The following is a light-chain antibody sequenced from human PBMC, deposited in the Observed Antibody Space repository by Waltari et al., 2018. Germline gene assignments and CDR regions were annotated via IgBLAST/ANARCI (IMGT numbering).Light chain of an antibody. V-gene: IGKV3-15*01. CDR2: DAY. CDR1: QSVGSK. Sequence: EIEMTQSPATLSVSPGERATLSCRASQSVGSKLAWYQQKPGQAPRLLIYDAYTRATGIPARFTGSGSGTEFTLTISSLQSEDFAIYYCQQSYSSPWTFAQGTKVEIK. J-gene: IGKJ1*01. CDR3: QQSYSSPWT.